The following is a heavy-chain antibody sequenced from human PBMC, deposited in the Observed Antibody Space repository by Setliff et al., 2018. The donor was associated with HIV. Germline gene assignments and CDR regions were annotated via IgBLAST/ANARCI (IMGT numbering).Heavy chain of an antibody. V-gene: IGHV1-2*02. CDR2: INPNSGGT. D-gene: IGHD3-16*01. CDR1: GYTFDAKY. CDR3: ATAGGRSWFDP. J-gene: IGHJ5*02. Sequence: GASVKVSCKTSGYTFDAKYIHWARQAPGQGLEWMGWINPNSGGTNYARKFQGTVTMTRDPSISTAYMELSSLRSDDTAVYYCATAGGRSWFDPWGPGTLVTVSS.